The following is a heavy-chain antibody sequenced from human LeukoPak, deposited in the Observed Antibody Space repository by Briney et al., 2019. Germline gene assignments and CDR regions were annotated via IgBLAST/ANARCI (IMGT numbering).Heavy chain of an antibody. CDR2: INHSGST. D-gene: IGHD3-10*01. Sequence: SETLSLTCTVSGNSISSSSYYWSWIRQPPGKGLEWIGEINHSGSTNYNPSLKSRVTISVDTSKNQFSLKLSSVTAADTAVYYCARDRHGSYYGSGSYKYWGQGTLVTVSS. V-gene: IGHV4-39*07. J-gene: IGHJ4*02. CDR1: GNSISSSSYY. CDR3: ARDRHGSYYGSGSYKY.